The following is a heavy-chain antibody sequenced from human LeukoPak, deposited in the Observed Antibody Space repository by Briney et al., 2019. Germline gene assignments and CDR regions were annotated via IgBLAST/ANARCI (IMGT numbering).Heavy chain of an antibody. V-gene: IGHV4-61*02. CDR2: IYTSGSI. Sequence: SSQTLSLTCTVSGGSISSGSYYWSWIRQPAGKGLEWIGRIYTSGSINYNPSLKSRVTISVDTSKNQFSLKLSSVTAADTAVHYCARDRYSYGSYYYYYYMDVWGKGTTVTVSS. CDR1: GGSISSGSYY. J-gene: IGHJ6*03. CDR3: ARDRYSYGSYYYYYYMDV. D-gene: IGHD5-18*01.